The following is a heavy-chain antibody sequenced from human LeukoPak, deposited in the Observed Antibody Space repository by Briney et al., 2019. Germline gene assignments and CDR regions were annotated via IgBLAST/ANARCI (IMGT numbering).Heavy chain of an antibody. D-gene: IGHD3-22*01. CDR3: ARDYCDSSGYSRGAYNWFDP. V-gene: IGHV3-7*01. J-gene: IGHJ5*02. Sequence: PGGSLRLSCAASGFTFSSYWMSWVRQAPGKGLEWVANIKQDGSEKYYVDSVKGRFTISRDNAKNSLYLQMNSLRAEDTAVYYCARDYCDSSGYSRGAYNWFDPWGQGTLVTVSS. CDR1: GFTFSSYW. CDR2: IKQDGSEK.